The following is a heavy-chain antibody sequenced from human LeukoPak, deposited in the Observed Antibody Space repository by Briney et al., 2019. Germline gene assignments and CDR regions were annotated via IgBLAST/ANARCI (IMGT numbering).Heavy chain of an antibody. CDR1: GFTFSSYE. Sequence: GRSLRLSCAASGFTFSSYEMNWVRQAPGKGLEWIANISSGSTTINYADSVKGRFTISRDNAKNSLYLQMNRLRVDDTAVYFCARGDGSGWHEASNWFDPWGQGTLVTVSS. CDR3: ARGDGSGWHEASNWFDP. J-gene: IGHJ5*02. V-gene: IGHV3-48*03. D-gene: IGHD6-25*01. CDR2: ISSGSTTI.